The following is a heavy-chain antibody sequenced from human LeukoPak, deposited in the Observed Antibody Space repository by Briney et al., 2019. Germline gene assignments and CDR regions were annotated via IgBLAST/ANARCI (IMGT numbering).Heavy chain of an antibody. Sequence: GGSLRLSCAASGFTYSSYAMSWVRQAPGKGLEWVSLINDSGGNTYYADSVKGRFTISRDNSRNTLYPQMNSLRAEATAVYYCAKALIPRNTAMVKGYWGQGTLVTVSS. V-gene: IGHV3-23*01. CDR2: INDSGGNT. J-gene: IGHJ4*02. CDR3: AKALIPRNTAMVKGY. D-gene: IGHD5-18*01. CDR1: GFTYSSYA.